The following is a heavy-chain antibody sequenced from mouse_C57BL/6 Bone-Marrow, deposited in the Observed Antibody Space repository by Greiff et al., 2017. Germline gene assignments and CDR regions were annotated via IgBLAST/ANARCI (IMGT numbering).Heavy chain of an antibody. V-gene: IGHV5-17*01. J-gene: IGHJ3*01. CDR1: GFTFSDYG. CDR2: ISSCSSTI. Sequence: EVLLVESGGGLVKPGGSLKLSCAASGFTFSDYGMHWVRQAPEKGLEWVAYISSCSSTIYYADTVKGRFTISRDNAKNTLFLQVTSLRSGATAMYYCGWRWFAYWGQGTLVTVSA. CDR3: GWRWFAY.